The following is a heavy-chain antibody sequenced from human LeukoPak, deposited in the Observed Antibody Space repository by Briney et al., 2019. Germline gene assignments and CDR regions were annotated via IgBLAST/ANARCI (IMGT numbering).Heavy chain of an antibody. CDR3: ARHHKYCSGGSCYLYDY. CDR2: IYYSGSA. J-gene: IGHJ4*02. D-gene: IGHD2-15*01. Sequence: PSETLSLTCTVSGGXISSYYWSWIRQPPGKGLEWIGYIYYSGSANYNPSLKSRVTISVDTSKNQFSLELSSVTAADTAVYYCARHHKYCSGGSCYLYDYWGQGTLVTVSS. V-gene: IGHV4-59*08. CDR1: GGXISSYY.